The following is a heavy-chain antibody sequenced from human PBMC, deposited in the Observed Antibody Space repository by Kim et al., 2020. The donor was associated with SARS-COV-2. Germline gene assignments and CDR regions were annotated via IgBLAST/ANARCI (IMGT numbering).Heavy chain of an antibody. CDR1: GYTFTSYA. D-gene: IGHD3-10*01. J-gene: IGHJ4*02. Sequence: ASVKVSCKASGYTFTSYAMHWVRQAPGQRLEWMGWINAGNGNTKYSQKFQGRVTITRDTSASTAYMELSSLRSEDTAVYYCARGGAERFGELLGGHFDYWGQGTLVTVSS. V-gene: IGHV1-3*01. CDR2: INAGNGNT. CDR3: ARGGAERFGELLGGHFDY.